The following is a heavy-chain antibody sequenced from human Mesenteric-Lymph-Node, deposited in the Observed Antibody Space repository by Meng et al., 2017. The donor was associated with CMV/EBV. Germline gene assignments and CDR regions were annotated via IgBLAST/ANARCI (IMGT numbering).Heavy chain of an antibody. V-gene: IGHV3-30*02. Sequence: GESLKISCAASGFTFSGFAMSWVRQTPGKGLEWVAFIPYDGSSSYYEDSVKGRFTISRDNSENTLYLQMNSLRAEDTAIYYCAKSPQYCSSTTCYEGGYFDYWGQGTLVTVSS. CDR1: GFTFSGFA. CDR3: AKSPQYCSSTTCYEGGYFDY. D-gene: IGHD2-2*01. CDR2: IPYDGSSS. J-gene: IGHJ4*02.